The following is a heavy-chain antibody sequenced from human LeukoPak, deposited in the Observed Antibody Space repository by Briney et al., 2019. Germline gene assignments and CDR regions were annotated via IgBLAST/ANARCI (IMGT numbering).Heavy chain of an antibody. CDR3: ARDLGSDPY. V-gene: IGHV3-30*04. J-gene: IGHJ4*02. CDR1: GFTFSSYA. CDR2: ISYDGSNK. Sequence: HPGGSLRLSCAASGFTFSSYAMHWVRPAPGKGLEWVAVISYDGSNKYYADSVKGRFTISRDNSKNTLYLQMNSLRAEDTAVCYCARDLGSDPYWGQGTLVTVSS. D-gene: IGHD2-21*02.